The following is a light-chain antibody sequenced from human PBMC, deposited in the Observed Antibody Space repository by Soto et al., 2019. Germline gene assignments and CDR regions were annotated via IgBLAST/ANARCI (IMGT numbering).Light chain of an antibody. Sequence: DIQMTQSPTTLSASVGDRVTITCRASQIVSKHLNWYQQKPGKAPKLLIFDASNLESGVPSRFSGSGSGTEFTLTISSLQSEDFAVYYCQQYNNWPPWTFGQGTKVDIK. CDR2: DAS. V-gene: IGKV1-5*01. J-gene: IGKJ1*01. CDR1: QIVSKH. CDR3: QQYNNWPPWT.